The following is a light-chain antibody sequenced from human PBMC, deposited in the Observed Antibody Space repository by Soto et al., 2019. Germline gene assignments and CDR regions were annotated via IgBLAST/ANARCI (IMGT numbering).Light chain of an antibody. V-gene: IGKV3-20*01. CDR1: QSVSNYY. CDR2: GAS. J-gene: IGKJ1*01. Sequence: TQSPATLSLSPGERATISCLASQSVSNYYLAWYQQKPGQAPRLLIYGASNRATGIPDRFSGSGSGTDFTLTISRLEPEDFAVYYCQQYGSSGTFGQGTKVDIK. CDR3: QQYGSSGT.